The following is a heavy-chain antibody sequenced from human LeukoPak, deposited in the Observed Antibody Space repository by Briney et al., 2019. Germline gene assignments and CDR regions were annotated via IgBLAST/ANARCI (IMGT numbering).Heavy chain of an antibody. J-gene: IGHJ4*02. CDR2: IYYSGST. CDR1: GGSFSGYY. Sequence: SETLSLTCAVSGGSFSGYYWSWIRQPPGKGLEWIGYIYYSGSTNYNPSLKSRVTISVDTSKNQFSLKLSSVTAADTAVYYCARARSMVRGVISHFDYWGQGTLVTVSS. V-gene: IGHV4-59*08. D-gene: IGHD3-10*01. CDR3: ARARSMVRGVISHFDY.